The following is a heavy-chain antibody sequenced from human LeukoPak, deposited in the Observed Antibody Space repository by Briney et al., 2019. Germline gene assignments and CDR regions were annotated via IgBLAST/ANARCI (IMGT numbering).Heavy chain of an antibody. CDR2: ISYDGSYT. Sequence: PGRSLRLSCAASGFTFSSYNFHWLRQAPGKGLEWLTVISYDGSYTSYGASVKGRFTVSRDNSQNTLYLQMNGLRAEDTALYYGARDHSAMPSYWGQGTLVTVSS. D-gene: IGHD2-2*01. CDR1: GFTFSSYN. V-gene: IGHV3-30*03. J-gene: IGHJ4*02. CDR3: ARDHSAMPSY.